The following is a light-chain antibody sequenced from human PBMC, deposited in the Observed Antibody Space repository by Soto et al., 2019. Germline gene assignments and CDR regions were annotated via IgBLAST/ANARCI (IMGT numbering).Light chain of an antibody. Sequence: QSALTQPPSASGSPGQSVAISCTGTSSDVGAYNYVARYQQHPGKVPKLMIYEVSKRPSGVPDRFSGSKSGNTASLTVSGLQADDEADYYCSSYAGSDVFVFGTGTKVTVL. J-gene: IGLJ1*01. CDR3: SSYAGSDVFV. CDR1: SSDVGAYNY. CDR2: EVS. V-gene: IGLV2-8*01.